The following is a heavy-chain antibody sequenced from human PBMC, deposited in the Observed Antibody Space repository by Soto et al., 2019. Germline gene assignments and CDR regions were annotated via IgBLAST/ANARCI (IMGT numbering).Heavy chain of an antibody. J-gene: IGHJ4*02. CDR2: IRIKANNYAT. V-gene: IGHV3-73*02. CDR3: TRLMSRIAARRSEDY. D-gene: IGHD6-6*01. Sequence: EVQLVESGGGLVQPGGSLKLSCAASGYTFSAFGIHWVRQASGKGLEWVGRIRIKANNYATEYAASVKGRFTISRDDSKNTAYLQMNSLKVEDTAVYWCTRLMSRIAARRSEDYWGQGTLVTVSS. CDR1: GYTFSAFG.